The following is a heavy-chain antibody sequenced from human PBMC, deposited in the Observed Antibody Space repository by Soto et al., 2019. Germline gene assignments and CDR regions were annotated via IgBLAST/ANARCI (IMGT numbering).Heavy chain of an antibody. D-gene: IGHD5-18*01. CDR2: INTGDGNT. CDR1: GYTFTSFV. CDR3: ATLSYSYSYASDFDY. Sequence: GASVKVSCKASGYTFTSFVMHWVRQAPGQRLEWMGWINTGDGNTKYSQKFQGRVTITRDTSASTAYMELSSLRSEDTAVYYCATLSYSYSYASDFDYWGQGTLVTVSS. J-gene: IGHJ4*02. V-gene: IGHV1-3*04.